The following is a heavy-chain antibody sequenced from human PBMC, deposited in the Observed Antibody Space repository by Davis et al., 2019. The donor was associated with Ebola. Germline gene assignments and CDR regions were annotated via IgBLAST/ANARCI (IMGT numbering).Heavy chain of an antibody. D-gene: IGHD3-9*01. CDR1: GGSITSGDFY. J-gene: IGHJ4*02. CDR3: ARRMTIFTSFDY. Sequence: PSETLSLTCTVSGGSITSGDFYWVWIRQSTGTGLEFIGSIYYSGSTYYNPALKSRATVSVDTSKNQFSLSLNSVTARDTAIYYCARRMTIFTSFDYWGQGILVTVSS. V-gene: IGHV4-39*01. CDR2: IYYSGST.